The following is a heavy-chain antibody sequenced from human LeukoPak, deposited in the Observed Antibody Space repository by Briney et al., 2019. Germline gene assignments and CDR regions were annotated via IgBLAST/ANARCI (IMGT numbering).Heavy chain of an antibody. V-gene: IGHV4-34*01. CDR2: INHSGST. CDR3: ARGITMVRGADL. CDR1: GGSFSGYY. D-gene: IGHD3-10*01. J-gene: IGHJ4*02. Sequence: SETLSLTCAVYGGSFSGYYWSWIRRPPGKGLEWIGEINHSGSTNYNPSLKSRVTISVDTSKNQFSLRLSSVTAADTAVYYCARGITMVRGADLWGQGTLVTVSS.